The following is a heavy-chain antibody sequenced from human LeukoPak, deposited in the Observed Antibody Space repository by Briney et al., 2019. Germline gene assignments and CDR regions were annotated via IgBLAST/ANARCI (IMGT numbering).Heavy chain of an antibody. CDR1: GFIFDDYG. CDR2: ISWDGSST. Sequence: GGSLRLSCAASGFIFDDYGMHWVRQAPGKGLEWVSLISWDGSSTYYADSVRGRVTISRDNSKNSVYLQMNSLRPEDTALYFWAKENRVGRGNSYSIDSWGQEALVTVSS. CDR3: AKENRVGRGNSYSIDS. D-gene: IGHD5-18*01. J-gene: IGHJ4*02. V-gene: IGHV3-43D*03.